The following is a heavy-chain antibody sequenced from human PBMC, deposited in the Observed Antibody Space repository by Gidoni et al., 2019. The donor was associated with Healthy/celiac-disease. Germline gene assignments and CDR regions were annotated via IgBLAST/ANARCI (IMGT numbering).Heavy chain of an antibody. D-gene: IGHD2-15*01. V-gene: IGHV3-48*02. CDR1: GFTFSSYS. CDR2: ISSSSSTI. J-gene: IGHJ2*01. Sequence: EVQLVESGGGLVQPGGSLRLSCAASGFTFSSYSMNWVRQAPGKGLEWVSYISSSSSTIYYADSVKGRFTISRDNAKNSLYLQMNSLRDEDTAVYYCARDSPRFSCSGGSCYPYWYFDLWGRGTLVTVSS. CDR3: ARDSPRFSCSGGSCYPYWYFDL.